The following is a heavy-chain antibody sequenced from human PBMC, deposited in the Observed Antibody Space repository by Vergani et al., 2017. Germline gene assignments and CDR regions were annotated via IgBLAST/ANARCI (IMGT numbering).Heavy chain of an antibody. CDR1: GGTFSSYA. CDR3: ARDSMVRGVHNWFDP. V-gene: IGHV1-69*01. J-gene: IGHJ5*02. D-gene: IGHD3-10*01. Sequence: QVQLVQSGAEVKKPGSSVKVSCKASGGTFSSYAISWVRQAPGQGLEWMGGISPIFGTANYAQKFQSRVTITADESTSTAYIELSSLRSEDTAVYYCARDSMVRGVHNWFDPWSQGSLVTVSS. CDR2: ISPIFGTA.